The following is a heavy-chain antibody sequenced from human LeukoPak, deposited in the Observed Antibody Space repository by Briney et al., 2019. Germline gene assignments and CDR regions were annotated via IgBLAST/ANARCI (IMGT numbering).Heavy chain of an antibody. J-gene: IGHJ6*02. Sequence: ASETLSLTCTVSGGSVSSGSYYWSWIRQPPGKGLEWIGYIYYSGSTNYNPSLKSRVTISADTSKNQFSLKLSSVTAADTAVYYCARDKERDYYYGMDVWGQGTTVTVSS. CDR1: GGSVSSGSYY. CDR3: ARDKERDYYYGMDV. V-gene: IGHV4-61*01. CDR2: IYYSGST. D-gene: IGHD5-24*01.